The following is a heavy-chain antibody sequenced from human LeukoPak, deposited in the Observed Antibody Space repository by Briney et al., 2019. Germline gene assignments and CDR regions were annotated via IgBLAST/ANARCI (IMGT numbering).Heavy chain of an antibody. V-gene: IGHV4-38-2*02. J-gene: IGHJ4*02. CDR1: GYSISSGYY. Sequence: PSETLSLTCTVSGYSISSGYYWGWIRQPPGKGLEWIGSIYHSGSTYYSPSLKSRVTISVDTSKNQFSLKLSSVTAADTAVYYCATQSSSWAYWGQGTLVTVSS. CDR2: IYHSGST. CDR3: ATQSSSWAY. D-gene: IGHD6-13*01.